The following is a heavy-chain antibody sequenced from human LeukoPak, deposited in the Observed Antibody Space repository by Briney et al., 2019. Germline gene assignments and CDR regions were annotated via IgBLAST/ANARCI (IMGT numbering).Heavy chain of an antibody. J-gene: IGHJ4*02. CDR2: ISGGGGST. CDR1: GFIFTSYS. V-gene: IGHV3-23*01. D-gene: IGHD3-9*01. Sequence: GGSLRLSCAASGFIFTSYSMNWVRQAPGKGLEWVSTISGGGGSTYYADSVKGRFTISRDNSKNTLYLQMNSLRAEDTAVYYCARTPYYDILTGYFYWGQGTLVTVSS. CDR3: ARTPYYDILTGYFY.